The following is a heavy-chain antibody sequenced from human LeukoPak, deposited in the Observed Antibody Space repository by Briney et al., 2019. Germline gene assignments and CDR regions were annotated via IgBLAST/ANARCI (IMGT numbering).Heavy chain of an antibody. CDR1: GFTFSSYW. CDR3: AKLAVAGYYFDY. D-gene: IGHD6-19*01. CDR2: INSDGSST. Sequence: PGGSLRLSCAASGFTFSSYWMHWVRQAPGKGLVWVSRINSDGSSTSYADSVKGRFTISRDNAKNTLYLQMNSLRAEDTAVYYCAKLAVAGYYFDYWGQGTLVTVSS. J-gene: IGHJ4*02. V-gene: IGHV3-74*01.